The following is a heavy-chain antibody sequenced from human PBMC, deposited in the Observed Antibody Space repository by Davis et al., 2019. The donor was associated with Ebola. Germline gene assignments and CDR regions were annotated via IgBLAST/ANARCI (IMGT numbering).Heavy chain of an antibody. CDR1: GGSISSGGYY. D-gene: IGHD3-22*01. CDR2: IYYSGST. Sequence: SETLSLTCTVSGGSISSGGYYWSWIRQHPGKGLEWIGHIYYSGSTYYNPSLKSRVTISVDPSKNQFSLKLNSVTAADTAVYYCARDPYYFDSSGYYHHDAFEIWGQGTQVTVSS. V-gene: IGHV4-31*03. CDR3: ARDPYYFDSSGYYHHDAFEI. J-gene: IGHJ4*02.